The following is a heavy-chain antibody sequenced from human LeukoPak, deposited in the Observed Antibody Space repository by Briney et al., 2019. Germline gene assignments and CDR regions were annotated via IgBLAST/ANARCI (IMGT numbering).Heavy chain of an antibody. Sequence: PSQTLSLTCTVSGGSISSGDYYWSWIRQPPGKGLEWIGYIYYSGSTYYNPSLKSRVTISVDTSKNQFSLKLSSVTAADTAVYYCARGGGSYPIDAFDIWGQGTIVTVSS. CDR3: ARGGGSYPIDAFDI. V-gene: IGHV4-30-4*08. D-gene: IGHD1-26*01. CDR1: GGSISSGDYY. CDR2: IYYSGST. J-gene: IGHJ3*02.